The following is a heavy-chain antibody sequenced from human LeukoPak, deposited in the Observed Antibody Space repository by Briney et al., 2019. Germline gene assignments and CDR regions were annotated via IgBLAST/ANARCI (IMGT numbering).Heavy chain of an antibody. CDR3: ARDPTYYLRYGYFDS. D-gene: IGHD1-26*01. Sequence: TGGSLRLSCAASGFTFSSYAMSWVRQAPGKGLEWVSSINNVRSHIYYADSVGGRFTISRDNANNVLYLQMNSLRAEDTAVYYCARDPTYYLRYGYFDSWGQGTLVTVSS. V-gene: IGHV3-21*06. CDR2: INNVRSHI. CDR1: GFTFSSYA. J-gene: IGHJ4*02.